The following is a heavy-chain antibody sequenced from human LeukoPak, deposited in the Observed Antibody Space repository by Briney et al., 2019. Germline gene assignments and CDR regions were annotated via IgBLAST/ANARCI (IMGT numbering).Heavy chain of an antibody. J-gene: IGHJ5*02. V-gene: IGHV4-38-2*02. CDR2: IYHSGST. Sequence: SETLSLTCTASGYSISSGYYWGWIRQPPGKGLEWIGSIYHSGSTYYNPSLKSRVTISVDTSKNQFSLKLTSVTAADTAVYFCARGGYYGSGNDFRFDPWGQGTLVTVSS. CDR1: GYSISSGYY. D-gene: IGHD3-10*01. CDR3: ARGGYYGSGNDFRFDP.